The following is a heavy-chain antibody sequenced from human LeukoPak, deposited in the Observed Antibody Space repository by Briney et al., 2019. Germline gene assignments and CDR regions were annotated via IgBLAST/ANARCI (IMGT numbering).Heavy chain of an antibody. CDR1: GXSFTSYC. CDR2: IYPGDSDT. V-gene: IGHV5-51*01. Sequence: GESLKISCKGSGXSFTSYCIGWVRQMPGKGMEWMGIIYPGDSDTRYSPSFQGQVTISADKSISTAYLQWSSLKASDTAMYYCARRGAAADLDYWGQGTLVTVSS. J-gene: IGHJ4*02. CDR3: ARRGAAADLDY. D-gene: IGHD6-13*01.